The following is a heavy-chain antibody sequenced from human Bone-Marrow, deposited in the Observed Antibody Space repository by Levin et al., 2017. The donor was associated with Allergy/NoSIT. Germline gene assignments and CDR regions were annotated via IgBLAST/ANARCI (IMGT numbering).Heavy chain of an antibody. CDR3: AHRIYDYGNWNGGIFDF. CDR2: IYWDDDK. V-gene: IGHV2-5*02. J-gene: IGHJ4*02. CDR1: SLTTSGVG. Sequence: SLTTSGVGVGWLRQPPGKALEWLALIYWDDDKSYNPSLMSRLTITKDTSKNQVVLTMINMDPVDTATYYCAHRIYDYGNWNGGIFDFWGQGALVTVSS. D-gene: IGHD1-1*01.